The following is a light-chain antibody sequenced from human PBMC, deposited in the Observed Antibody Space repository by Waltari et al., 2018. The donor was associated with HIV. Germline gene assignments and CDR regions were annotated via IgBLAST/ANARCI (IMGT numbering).Light chain of an antibody. J-gene: IGKJ3*01. CDR3: QQASFFPLT. V-gene: IGKV1-12*01. CDR1: QDISNS. Sequence: DIQMTQSPSSVSGSVGDRVTINCRASQDISNSLAWYQQRPGKAPKLLIYSASNLQPGVPSRFSGSGSGTDFTLTISSLQPEDFATYYCQQASFFPLTFGPGTKVEVK. CDR2: SAS.